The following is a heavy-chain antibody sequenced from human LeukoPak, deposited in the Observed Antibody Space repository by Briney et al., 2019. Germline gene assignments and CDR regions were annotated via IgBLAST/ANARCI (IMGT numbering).Heavy chain of an antibody. Sequence: SETLSLTCTVSGGSISSSDYYWGWVRQPPGRGLQWIGSVYYDGTTYYIPSLRSRVTISVDTSKTRFSLNLSSVTAADTAVYYCVRHARNANFEYWGQGALVTVSS. CDR3: VRHARNANFEY. CDR2: VYYDGTT. V-gene: IGHV4-39*01. CDR1: GGSISSSDYY. J-gene: IGHJ4*02.